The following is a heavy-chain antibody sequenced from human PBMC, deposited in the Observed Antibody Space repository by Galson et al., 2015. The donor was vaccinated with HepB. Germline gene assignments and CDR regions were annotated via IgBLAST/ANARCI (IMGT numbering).Heavy chain of an antibody. D-gene: IGHD3-22*01. CDR3: AKDRITMIVVVIELDY. J-gene: IGHJ4*02. Sequence: SLRLSCAASGFTFSSYGMHWVRQAPGKGLEWVAVISYDGSNKYYADSVKGRFTISRVNSKNTLYLQMNSLRAEDTAVYYCAKDRITMIVVVIELDYWGQGTLVTVSS. CDR2: ISYDGSNK. CDR1: GFTFSSYG. V-gene: IGHV3-30*18.